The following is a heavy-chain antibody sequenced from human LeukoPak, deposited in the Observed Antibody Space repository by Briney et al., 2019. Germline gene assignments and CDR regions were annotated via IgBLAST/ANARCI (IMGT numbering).Heavy chain of an antibody. V-gene: IGHV1-46*01. CDR3: ARDQEGFDY. J-gene: IGHJ4*02. CDR2: IYPRDGST. Sequence: ASVKVSCKASGYTFTSNYIHWVRQAPGQGLEWMGMIYPRDGSTSYAQKFQGRVTVTRDTSTSTVHMELSGLRSEDTAVYYCARDQEGFDYWGQGALVSVSS. CDR1: GYTFTSNY.